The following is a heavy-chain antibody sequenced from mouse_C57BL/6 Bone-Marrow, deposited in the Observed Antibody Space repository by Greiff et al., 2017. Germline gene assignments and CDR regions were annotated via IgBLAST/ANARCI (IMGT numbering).Heavy chain of an antibody. CDR3: ARHGLYAMDY. CDR1: GFTFSSYA. Sequence: EVQRVESGGGLVKPGGSLKLSCAASGFTFSSYAMSWVRQTPEKRLEWVATISDGGSYTYYPDNVKGRFPISRDNAKNNLYLQMSHLKSEDTAMYYCARHGLYAMDYWGQGTSVTVSS. V-gene: IGHV5-4*01. D-gene: IGHD1-2*01. J-gene: IGHJ4*01. CDR2: ISDGGSYT.